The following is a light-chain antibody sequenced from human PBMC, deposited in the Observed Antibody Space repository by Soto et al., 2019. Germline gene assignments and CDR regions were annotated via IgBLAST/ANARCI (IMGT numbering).Light chain of an antibody. CDR3: QQYETFSPWT. CDR1: QRIDTW. CDR2: KAT. V-gene: IGKV1-5*03. J-gene: IGKJ1*01. Sequence: DIQMTQSPSIVSASVGDRVTITCRASQRIDTWLAWDQQKPGTAPRLLIYKATTLQSGVPPRFRGSGSGTEFTLAITSLEPDDFATYYCQQYETFSPWTFGQGTKVDIK.